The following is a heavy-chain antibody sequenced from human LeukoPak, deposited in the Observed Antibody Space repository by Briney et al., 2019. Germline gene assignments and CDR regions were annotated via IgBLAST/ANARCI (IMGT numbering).Heavy chain of an antibody. V-gene: IGHV4-61*02. J-gene: IGHJ4*02. D-gene: IGHD5-18*01. CDR1: GGSISSGSYY. Sequence: PSETLSLTCTVSGGSISSGSYYWSWIRQPAGKGLEWIGRIYTSGSTNYNPSLKSRVTISVDTSKNQFSLKLSSVTAADTAVYYCAREMRRGWIQLWALDYWGQGTLVTVSS. CDR3: AREMRRGWIQLWALDY. CDR2: IYTSGST.